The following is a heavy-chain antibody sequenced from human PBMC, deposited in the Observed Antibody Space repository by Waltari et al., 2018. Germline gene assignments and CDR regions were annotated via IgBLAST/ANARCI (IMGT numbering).Heavy chain of an antibody. CDR2: IIPIFGTA. CDR1: GGTFSSYA. J-gene: IGHJ3*02. D-gene: IGHD3-10*01. Sequence: QVQLVQSGAEVKKPGSSVKVFCKASGGTFSSYAISWVRQAPGQGLEWMGGIIPIFGTANYAQKFQGRVTITTDESTSTAYMELSSLRSEDTAVYYCARDGRGVRGVILDAFDIWGQGTMVTVSS. CDR3: ARDGRGVRGVILDAFDI. V-gene: IGHV1-69*05.